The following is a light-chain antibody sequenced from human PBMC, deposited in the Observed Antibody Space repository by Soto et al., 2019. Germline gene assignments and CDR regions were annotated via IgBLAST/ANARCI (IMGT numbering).Light chain of an antibody. CDR3: QHHKSDAEA. J-gene: IGKJ1*01. CDR2: KAS. CDR1: QTISSW. Sequence: EIQVAIYRSTECGAVEESRTRPCRASQTISSWLAWYQQKPGKAPKLLIYKASTLKSGVPSRFSGSRSGTEFTLPSTRHSPYTFAPYYGQHHKSDAEAFGLGTKVDIK. V-gene: IGKV1-5*03.